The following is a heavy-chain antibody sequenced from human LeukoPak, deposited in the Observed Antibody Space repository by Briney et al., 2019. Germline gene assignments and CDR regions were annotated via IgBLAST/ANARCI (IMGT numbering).Heavy chain of an antibody. CDR3: ARDLGFDY. CDR2: ITSSSTSI. Sequence: PGGSLRLSCAASGFTFSSYTITWVRQAPGKGLEWVSSITSSSTSIYYADSVKGRFTISRDNAKNSLYLQMNSLRAEDTAVYYCARDLGFDYWGQGTQVTVSS. V-gene: IGHV3-21*01. CDR1: GFTFSSYT. J-gene: IGHJ4*02.